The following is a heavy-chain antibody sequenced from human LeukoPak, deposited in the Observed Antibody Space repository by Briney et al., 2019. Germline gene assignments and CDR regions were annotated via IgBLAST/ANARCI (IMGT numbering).Heavy chain of an antibody. CDR2: RNKANGYTP. CDR1: GFIFSDYY. CDR3: TRSQSSGIDVSDI. V-gene: IGHV3-72*01. Sequence: PGGSLRLSCAASGFIFSDYYIDWVRQAPGKGLEWVGRRNKANGYTPEYAASVRGRFTISRDDSKNSLYLQMNSLKTEDTAVYHCTRSQSSGIDVSDIWGRGTMVTVSS. D-gene: IGHD3-22*01. J-gene: IGHJ3*02.